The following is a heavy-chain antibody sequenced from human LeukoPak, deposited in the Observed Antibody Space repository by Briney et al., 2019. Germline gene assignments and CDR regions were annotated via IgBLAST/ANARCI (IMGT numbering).Heavy chain of an antibody. CDR3: AGHHPRNTVDF. Sequence: SETLSLTCTVSGGSISSYYWSWLRQPPGKGLEWIAYISDIGSINYNPSLKSRVAISLDTSKNQFSLKLSSVTAADTAVYYCAGHHPRNTVDFWGQGTLVTVSS. CDR1: GGSISSYY. V-gene: IGHV4-59*08. J-gene: IGHJ4*02. D-gene: IGHD2/OR15-2a*01. CDR2: ISDIGSI.